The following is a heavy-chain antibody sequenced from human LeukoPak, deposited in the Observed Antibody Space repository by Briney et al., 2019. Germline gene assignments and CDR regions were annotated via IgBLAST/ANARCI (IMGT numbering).Heavy chain of an antibody. V-gene: IGHV4-59*01. Sequence: SETLSPTCTVSGGSISSYYWSWIRQPPGKGLEWIGYIYYSGSTNYNPSLKSRVTISVDTSKNQFSLKLSSVTAADTAVYYCARGETYSSGLVDYWGQGTLVTVSS. CDR3: ARGETYSSGLVDY. CDR1: GGSISSYY. J-gene: IGHJ4*02. D-gene: IGHD6-19*01. CDR2: IYYSGST.